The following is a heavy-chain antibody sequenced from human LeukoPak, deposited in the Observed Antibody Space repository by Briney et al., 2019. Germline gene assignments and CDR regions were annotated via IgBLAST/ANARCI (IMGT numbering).Heavy chain of an antibody. Sequence: SQTLSLTCTVSGGSISSGSYYWNWIRQPAGKGLEWIGRIYTTGSTNYNPSLKSRVTISVDTSKNQFSLNLNSVTAAGTAVYYCARVGGSSYGQFDYWGQGTLVTVSS. CDR3: ARVGGSSYGQFDY. D-gene: IGHD5-18*01. CDR1: GGSISSGSYY. CDR2: IYTTGST. J-gene: IGHJ4*02. V-gene: IGHV4-61*02.